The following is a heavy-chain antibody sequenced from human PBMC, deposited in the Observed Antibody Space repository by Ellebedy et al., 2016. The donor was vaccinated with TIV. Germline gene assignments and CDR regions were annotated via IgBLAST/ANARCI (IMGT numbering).Heavy chain of an antibody. D-gene: IGHD6-19*01. V-gene: IGHV3-21*06. CDR3: VRGNIAVTTDC. CDR1: GFTFSSYS. J-gene: IGHJ4*02. CDR2: ISGDSTYM. Sequence: GESLKISCAASGFTFSSYSMNWVRQAPGKGLGWVSFISGDSTYMYYTDSVRGRFVISRDNAKNSLYLQMNNLRAEDTAVYYCVRGNIAVTTDCWGQGSLVIVSS.